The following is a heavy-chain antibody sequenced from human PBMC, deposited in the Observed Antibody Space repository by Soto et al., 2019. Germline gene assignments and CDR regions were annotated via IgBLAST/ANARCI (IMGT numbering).Heavy chain of an antibody. CDR3: ASNIAAARSYYYGIDV. J-gene: IGHJ6*02. CDR1: GDSVSSNSAA. D-gene: IGHD6-13*01. CDR2: TYYRTKRYN. Sequence: QVQLQQSGPGLVKPSQTLSLTCAISGDSVSSNSAAWNWIRQSPSRGLEWLGRTYYRTKRYNDDAVYAINLITINPDTAKTQFSLQLTSATPADTAGYSCASNIAAARSYYYGIDVWGLGTTVTVSS. V-gene: IGHV6-1*01.